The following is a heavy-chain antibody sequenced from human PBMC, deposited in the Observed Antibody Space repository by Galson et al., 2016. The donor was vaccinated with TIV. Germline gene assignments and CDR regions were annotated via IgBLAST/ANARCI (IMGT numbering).Heavy chain of an antibody. Sequence: SLRLSCAASGITFSSYAMSWVRQAPGKGLEWISAISGGGGSTYHTDSVKGRFTISRDNSENTVFLQMNSLRAEDTAVYYCAKIDSSGYNYGGRFVYWGQGTLVTVSS. J-gene: IGHJ4*02. CDR2: ISGGGGST. V-gene: IGHV3-23*01. D-gene: IGHD3-22*01. CDR1: GITFSSYA. CDR3: AKIDSSGYNYGGRFVY.